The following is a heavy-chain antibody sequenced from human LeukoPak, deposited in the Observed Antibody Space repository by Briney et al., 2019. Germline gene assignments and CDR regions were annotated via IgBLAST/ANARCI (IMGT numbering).Heavy chain of an antibody. Sequence: SETLSLTCTVSGGSISSGSYYWGWIRQPAGKGLEWIGRIYTSGSTNYNPSLKSRVTISVDTSKNQFSLKLSSVTAADTAVYYCARERPEETGDHNWFDPWGQGTLVTVSS. D-gene: IGHD7-27*01. CDR1: GGSISSGSYY. J-gene: IGHJ5*02. CDR2: IYTSGST. CDR3: ARERPEETGDHNWFDP. V-gene: IGHV4-61*02.